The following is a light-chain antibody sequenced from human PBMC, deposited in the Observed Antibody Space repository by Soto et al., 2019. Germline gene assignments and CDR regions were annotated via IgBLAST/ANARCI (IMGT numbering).Light chain of an antibody. Sequence: EPVLTQSPATLSLSPGERATLSCRASQSISNYLAWYQQKPGQAPRLLIYGASNRATGIPARFSGSGSGTDFALTISSLEPEDFAVYYCQHLNYWLTFGGGTKVEIK. J-gene: IGKJ4*01. CDR1: QSISNY. V-gene: IGKV3-11*01. CDR3: QHLNYWLT. CDR2: GAS.